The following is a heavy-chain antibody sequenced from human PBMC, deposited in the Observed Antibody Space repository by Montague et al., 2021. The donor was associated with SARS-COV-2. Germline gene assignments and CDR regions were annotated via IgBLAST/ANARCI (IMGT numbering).Heavy chain of an antibody. Sequence: SETLSLTCSVSSGSIISSGYYWGWIRQPPGKELVWIGNIYYSGTTYYNPSLQSRGTISVDTSKYHLSLRLSSVTAADTAVYFCARGMIRGVTTPFDYWGQGSQVTVSS. CDR1: SGSIISSGYY. CDR3: ARGMIRGVTTPFDY. V-gene: IGHV4-39*02. CDR2: IYYSGTT. J-gene: IGHJ4*02. D-gene: IGHD3-10*01.